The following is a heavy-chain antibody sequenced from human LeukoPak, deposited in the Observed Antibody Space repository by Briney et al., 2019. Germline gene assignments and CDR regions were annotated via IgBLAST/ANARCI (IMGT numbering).Heavy chain of an antibody. J-gene: IGHJ3*02. CDR3: ARDMRESPYRDAFDI. CDR1: GGTFSSYA. D-gene: IGHD5-12*01. V-gene: IGHV1-69*05. Sequence: ASVKVSCKASGGTFSSYAISWVRQAPGQGLEWMGGIIPIFGTANYAQKFQGRVTITTDESTSTAYMELSSLRSEDTAVYYCARDMRESPYRDAFDIWGQGTMVTVSS. CDR2: IIPIFGTA.